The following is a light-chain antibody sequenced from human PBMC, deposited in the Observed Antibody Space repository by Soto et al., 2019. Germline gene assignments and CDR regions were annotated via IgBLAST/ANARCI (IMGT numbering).Light chain of an antibody. Sequence: ILMTQTPLSLPVPPGEPASISCRSSQSLLDSDDGNTYLDWYLQKTGQSPQLLIYTLSYLASGVPDRFSGSGSGTDFTLKISRVEAEDVGVYYCMQRIQFPYTFGGGTKVEMK. V-gene: IGKV2-40*01. CDR1: QSLLDSDDGNTY. CDR3: MQRIQFPYT. J-gene: IGKJ4*01. CDR2: TLS.